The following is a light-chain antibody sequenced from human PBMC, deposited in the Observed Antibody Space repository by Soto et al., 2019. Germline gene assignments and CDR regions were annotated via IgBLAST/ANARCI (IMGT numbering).Light chain of an antibody. Sequence: DVQMTQSPSTLSVSVGDRVTIACRASQDIRNNLGWYQQKPGKAPRRLIYLASNLQSGVPSRFSGSGSGTEFTLTVSSLQPEDLATYYCLQHDAYPFTFGQGNKLEIK. CDR1: QDIRNN. CDR3: LQHDAYPFT. J-gene: IGKJ2*01. V-gene: IGKV1-17*01. CDR2: LAS.